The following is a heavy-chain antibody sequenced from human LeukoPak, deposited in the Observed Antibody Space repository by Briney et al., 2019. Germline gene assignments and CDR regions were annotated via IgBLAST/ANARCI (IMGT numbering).Heavy chain of an antibody. J-gene: IGHJ6*03. CDR3: ARRRNYYGSGSYQNYMDV. D-gene: IGHD3-10*01. CDR1: GDSFSKYH. CDR2: IYYSGNT. Sequence: PSETLSLPCTLPGDSFSKYHWRWIRRPPGRGLEWIGYIYYSGNTNCNPSLKSRVTISVDTSKNQFSLTLGSVTAADTAVYYCARRRNYYGSGSYQNYMDVWGKGTTVTVSS. V-gene: IGHV4-59*13.